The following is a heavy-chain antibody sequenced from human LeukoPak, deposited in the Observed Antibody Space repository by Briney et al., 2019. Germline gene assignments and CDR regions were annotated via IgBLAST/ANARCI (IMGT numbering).Heavy chain of an antibody. CDR3: AKAKNNCYFDL. CDR1: GFTFDDYA. CDR2: ITWSSSVI. V-gene: IGHV3-9*01. D-gene: IGHD2/OR15-2a*01. J-gene: IGHJ2*01. Sequence: GGSLRLSCAASGFTFDDYAMHWVRQAPGKGLEWVSGITWSSSVIGYADSVRGRFTISRDNARNSLYLQMNSLRAEDTALYFCAKAKNNCYFDLWGRGTLVTVSS.